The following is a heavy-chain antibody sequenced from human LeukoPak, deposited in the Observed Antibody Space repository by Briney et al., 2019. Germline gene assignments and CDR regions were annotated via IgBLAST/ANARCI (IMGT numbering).Heavy chain of an antibody. V-gene: IGHV3-23*01. J-gene: IGHJ3*02. Sequence: GGSLRLSCAASGFTFSSFAMIWARQAPGKGLEWVSVIGSDSGAIQYADSVKGRFTISRDNSKNTLYLQMNSLRAEDTAVYYCAKRQLQDDAFDIWGQGTMVTVSS. CDR1: GFTFSSFA. CDR3: AKRQLQDDAFDI. CDR2: IGSDSGAI. D-gene: IGHD5-18*01.